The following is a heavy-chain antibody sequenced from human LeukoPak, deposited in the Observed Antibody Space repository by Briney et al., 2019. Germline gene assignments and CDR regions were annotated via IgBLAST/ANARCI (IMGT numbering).Heavy chain of an antibody. CDR1: GFTFSSYS. CDR3: ARPPSWGTYYYDSSGYLDKAFDI. CDR2: ISSSSSYI. Sequence: GGSLRLSCAASGFTFSSYSMNWVRQAPGKGLEWVSSISSSSSYIYYADSVKGRFTISRDNAKNSLYLQMNSLRAEDTAVYYCARPPSWGTYYYDSSGYLDKAFDIWGQGTMVTVSS. D-gene: IGHD3-22*01. J-gene: IGHJ3*02. V-gene: IGHV3-21*01.